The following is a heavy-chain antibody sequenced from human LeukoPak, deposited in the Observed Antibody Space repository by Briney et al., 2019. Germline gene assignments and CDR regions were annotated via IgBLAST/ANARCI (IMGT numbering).Heavy chain of an antibody. CDR3: ARSGRVYGSGLEAFMDV. V-gene: IGHV1-3*01. Sequence: ASVKVSCKASGYTFTSYAMHWVRQAPGQRLEWMGWINAGNGNTKYSQKFQGRVTITRDTSASTAYMELSSLRSEDTAVYYCARSGRVYGSGLEAFMDVWGKGTTVTVSS. CDR2: INAGNGNT. J-gene: IGHJ6*04. CDR1: GYTFTSYA. D-gene: IGHD3-10*01.